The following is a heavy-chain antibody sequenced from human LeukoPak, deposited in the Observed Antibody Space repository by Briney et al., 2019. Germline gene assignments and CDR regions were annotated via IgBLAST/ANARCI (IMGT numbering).Heavy chain of an antibody. CDR3: AKDYDFLSGYYPTFSY. CDR1: GFTFSSYA. V-gene: IGHV3-23*01. CDR2: ISGSGGST. D-gene: IGHD3-3*01. J-gene: IGHJ4*02. Sequence: GESLRLSCAASGFTFSSYAMSWVRQAPGKGLEWVSAISGSGGSTYYADSAKGRFTIYRENSKKTMYVQMNSLRAEERGVYYCAKDYDFLSGYYPTFSYWGQGTLVTVSS.